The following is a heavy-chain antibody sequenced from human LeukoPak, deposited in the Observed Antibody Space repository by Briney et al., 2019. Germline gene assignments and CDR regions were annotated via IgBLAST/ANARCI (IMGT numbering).Heavy chain of an antibody. CDR2: IRSKANSYAT. Sequence: GGSLRLSCAASGFTFSGSAMHWVRQASGKGLEWVGRIRSKANSYATAYAASVKGRFTISRDDSKNTAYLQMNSLKTEDTAVYYCTRIDYGDYGVPFDYWGQGTLVTVSS. CDR1: GFTFSGSA. J-gene: IGHJ4*02. V-gene: IGHV3-73*01. CDR3: TRIDYGDYGVPFDY. D-gene: IGHD4-17*01.